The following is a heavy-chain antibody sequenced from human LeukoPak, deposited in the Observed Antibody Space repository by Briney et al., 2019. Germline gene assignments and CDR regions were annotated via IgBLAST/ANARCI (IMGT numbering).Heavy chain of an antibody. Sequence: GGSLRLSCAASGFTFSSYGMHWVRQAPGKGLEWVAFIRYDGSNKYYADSVKGRFTISRDNSKNTLYLQMNILRAEDTAVYYCAKESVYCSSTSCYDIDYWGQGTLVTVSS. CDR2: IRYDGSNK. CDR3: AKESVYCSSTSCYDIDY. D-gene: IGHD2-2*01. V-gene: IGHV3-30*02. J-gene: IGHJ4*02. CDR1: GFTFSSYG.